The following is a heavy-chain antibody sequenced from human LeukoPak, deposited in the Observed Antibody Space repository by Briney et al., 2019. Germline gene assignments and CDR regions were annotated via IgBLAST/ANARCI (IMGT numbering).Heavy chain of an antibody. J-gene: IGHJ3*02. Sequence: ASVKVSCKASGYTFTSYAIQWVRQAPGQRLEWMGWINAGNGNTKYSQKFQGRVTITRDTSASTAYMELSSLRSEDTAVYYCAREEERGGAFDIWGQGTMVTVSS. CDR2: INAGNGNT. CDR3: AREEERGGAFDI. CDR1: GYTFTSYA. D-gene: IGHD1-26*01. V-gene: IGHV1-3*01.